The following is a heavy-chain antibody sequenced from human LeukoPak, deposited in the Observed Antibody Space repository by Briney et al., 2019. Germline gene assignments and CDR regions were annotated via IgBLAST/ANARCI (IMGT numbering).Heavy chain of an antibody. V-gene: IGHV3-9*01. CDR3: AKDTRITIFGVDKGAFDY. CDR1: GFSFDDYA. D-gene: IGHD3-3*01. CDR2: ISWNSGSI. J-gene: IGHJ4*02. Sequence: ALILSCAASGFSFDDYAMHWVRQAPGKGLEWVSGISWNSGSIGYADSVKGRFTISRDNAKNSLYLQMNSLRAEDTALYYCAKDTRITIFGVDKGAFDYWGQGTLVTVSS.